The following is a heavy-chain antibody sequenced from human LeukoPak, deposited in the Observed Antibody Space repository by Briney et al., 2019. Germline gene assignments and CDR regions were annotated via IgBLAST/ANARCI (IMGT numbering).Heavy chain of an antibody. D-gene: IGHD2-2*01. J-gene: IGHJ4*02. V-gene: IGHV1-24*01. CDR1: GYTLTELS. Sequence: ASVKVSCTGSGYTLTELSMHWVRQAPGKGGEWVGGFDPEDGETIYAQKFQGRVTMTEDTSTDTAYMELSSLRSEDTAVYYCATHPLIVVVTAARWSVDWGQGTLVTVSS. CDR3: ATHPLIVVVTAARWSVD. CDR2: FDPEDGET.